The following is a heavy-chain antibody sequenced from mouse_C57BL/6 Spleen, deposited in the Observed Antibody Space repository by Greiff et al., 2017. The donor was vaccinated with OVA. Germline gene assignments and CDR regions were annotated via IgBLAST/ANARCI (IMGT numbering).Heavy chain of an antibody. CDR2: IYPRDGST. CDR1: GYTFTSYD. J-gene: IGHJ4*01. Sequence: VQLVESGPELVKPGASVKLSCKASGYTFTSYDINWVKQRPGQGLEWIGWIYPRDGSTKYNEKFKGKATLTVDTSSSTAYMELHSLTSEDSAVYFCARSSYYGSSPYYAMDYWGQGTSVTVSS. V-gene: IGHV1-85*01. D-gene: IGHD1-1*01. CDR3: ARSSYYGSSPYYAMDY.